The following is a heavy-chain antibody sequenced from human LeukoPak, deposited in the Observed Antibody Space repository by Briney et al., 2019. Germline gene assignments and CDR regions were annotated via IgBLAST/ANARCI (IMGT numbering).Heavy chain of an antibody. D-gene: IGHD6-19*01. CDR3: AKGRRFGSGWTYYFDY. Sequence: ASVTVSCKASGYTFTSYGISWVRQAPGQGLEWMGWISAYNGNTNYAQKLQGRVTMTTDTSTSTAYMELSRLNSDDTAVYYCAKGRRFGSGWTYYFDYWGQGTLVTVSS. CDR1: GYTFTSYG. CDR2: ISAYNGNT. J-gene: IGHJ4*02. V-gene: IGHV1-18*01.